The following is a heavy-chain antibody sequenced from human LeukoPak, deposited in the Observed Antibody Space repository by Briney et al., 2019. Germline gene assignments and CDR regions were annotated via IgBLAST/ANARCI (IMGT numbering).Heavy chain of an antibody. CDR1: GFTFSTYA. J-gene: IGHJ5*02. CDR2: IGGRGAGGST. D-gene: IGHD5-12*01. V-gene: IGHV3-23*01. CDR3: ARDSQYSGYARFDP. Sequence: GGSLRLSCAASGFTFSTYAMSWVRQAPGKGLKWVSEIGGRGAGGSTYYADSVKGRFTISRDNAKNSLYLQMNSLRAEDTAVYYCARDSQYSGYARFDPWGQGTLVTVSS.